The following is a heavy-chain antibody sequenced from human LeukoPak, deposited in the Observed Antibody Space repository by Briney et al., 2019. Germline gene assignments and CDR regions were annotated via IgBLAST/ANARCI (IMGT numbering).Heavy chain of an antibody. Sequence: PGGSLRLSCAASGFSFSSYTMDWVRQAPGKGLEWVSSISVGSNYIYYADSVRGRFSISRDDARNSLYLQMDSLRGDDTAVYYCARLRRNSDRSGYYYYYDYWGQGTLVTVSS. CDR2: ISVGSNYI. CDR3: ARLRRNSDRSGYYYYYDY. V-gene: IGHV3-21*01. CDR1: GFSFSSYT. D-gene: IGHD3-22*01. J-gene: IGHJ4*02.